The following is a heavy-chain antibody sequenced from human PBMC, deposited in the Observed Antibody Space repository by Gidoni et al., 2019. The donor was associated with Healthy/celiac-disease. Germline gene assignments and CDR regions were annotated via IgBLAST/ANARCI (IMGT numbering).Heavy chain of an antibody. D-gene: IGHD6-13*01. V-gene: IGHV3-30-3*01. Sequence: QVQLVESGGGVVQPGRSLRLSCPAYGFPFRSYAINWVRKAPGKGLEWVAVISYDGSNKYYADSVKGRFTISRDNSKNTLYLQMNSLRAEDTAVYYCLGSSPMYSSSQTPDYWGQGTLVTVSS. J-gene: IGHJ4*02. CDR2: ISYDGSNK. CDR1: GFPFRSYA. CDR3: LGSSPMYSSSQTPDY.